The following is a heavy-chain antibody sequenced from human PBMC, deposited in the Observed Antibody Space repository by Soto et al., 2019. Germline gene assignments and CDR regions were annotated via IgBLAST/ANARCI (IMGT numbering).Heavy chain of an antibody. CDR1: GYTFTRHY. CDR2: INPSGGSP. Sequence: ASVKVSCKASGYTFTRHYIYWMRQAPGEGLQWMGFINPSGGSPVYPQKFQGTVTMTSDTSTTTVYMELSSLRSVDTATYYCARFGDGFDIWGQGTMVTVSS. D-gene: IGHD3-10*01. V-gene: IGHV1-46*01. CDR3: ARFGDGFDI. J-gene: IGHJ3*02.